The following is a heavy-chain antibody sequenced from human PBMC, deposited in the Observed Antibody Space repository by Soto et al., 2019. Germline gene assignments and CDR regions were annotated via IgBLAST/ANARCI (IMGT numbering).Heavy chain of an antibody. CDR2: IKQDGSEK. D-gene: IGHD6-19*01. Sequence: GGSLRLSCAASGFTFSSYWMSWVRQAPGKGLEWVANIKQDGSEKYYVDSVKGRFTISRDNAKNSLYLQMNSLRAEDTAVYYCARAIWIAVAVPDYWGQGTLVTVYS. CDR1: GFTFSSYW. CDR3: ARAIWIAVAVPDY. J-gene: IGHJ4*02. V-gene: IGHV3-7*04.